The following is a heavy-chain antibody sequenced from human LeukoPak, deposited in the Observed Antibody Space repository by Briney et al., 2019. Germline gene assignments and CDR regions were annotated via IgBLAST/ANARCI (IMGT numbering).Heavy chain of an antibody. V-gene: IGHV1-2*02. Sequence: ASVKVSCKASGYTFTSYDINWVRQATGQGLEWMGWMNPNSGGTNYGQKFQGRVTMTRDTSISTAYMELSRLRSDDTAVYYCARGGRLELLVYFYYYMDVWGKGTTVTVSS. CDR3: ARGGRLELLVYFYYYMDV. J-gene: IGHJ6*03. D-gene: IGHD1-26*01. CDR1: GYTFTSYD. CDR2: MNPNSGGT.